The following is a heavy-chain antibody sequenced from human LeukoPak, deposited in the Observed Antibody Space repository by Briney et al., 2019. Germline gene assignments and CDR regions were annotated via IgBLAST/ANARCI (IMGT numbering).Heavy chain of an antibody. J-gene: IGHJ4*02. Sequence: PSETLSLTCAVYGGSFSGYYWSWIGQPPGKGLEWIGEINHSGSTNYNPSLKSRVTISVDTSKNQFSLKLSSVTAADTAVYYCARRGSGSYYRWGQGTLVTVSS. V-gene: IGHV4-34*01. CDR2: INHSGST. D-gene: IGHD1-26*01. CDR3: ARRGSGSYYR. CDR1: GGSFSGYY.